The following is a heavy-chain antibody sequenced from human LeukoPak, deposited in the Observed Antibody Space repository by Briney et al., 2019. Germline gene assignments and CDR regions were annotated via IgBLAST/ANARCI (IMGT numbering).Heavy chain of an antibody. D-gene: IGHD2-2*01. CDR2: IKTKGNSYTT. J-gene: IGHJ3*01. Sequence: PGGSLRLSCAASGSTFSDHYMDWVRQAPGKGLEWVGRIKTKGNSYTTQYAASVKGRFTISRDDSQNSLYLQMNGLKTEDTAVYYCARDSYASLDVWGQGTMVTVSS. CDR1: GSTFSDHY. V-gene: IGHV3-72*01. CDR3: ARDSYASLDV.